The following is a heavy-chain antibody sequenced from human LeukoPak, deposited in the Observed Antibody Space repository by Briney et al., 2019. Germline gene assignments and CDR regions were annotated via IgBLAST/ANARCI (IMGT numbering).Heavy chain of an antibody. Sequence: ASVKVSCKASGYTFTGYYMHWVRQAPGQGLELMGWINPNSGGTNYAQKFQGRVTMTRDMAISTAYMELNSLTSDDTAVYYCARDIGLCSSGPPGGLFYWGQGTLVTVSS. CDR1: GYTFTGYY. CDR2: INPNSGGT. D-gene: IGHD6-19*01. J-gene: IGHJ4*02. V-gene: IGHV1-2*02. CDR3: ARDIGLCSSGPPGGLFY.